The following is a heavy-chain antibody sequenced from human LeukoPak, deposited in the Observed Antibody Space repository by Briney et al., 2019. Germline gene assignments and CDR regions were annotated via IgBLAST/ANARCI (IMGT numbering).Heavy chain of an antibody. CDR3: ARSRGITGTSQGFDP. V-gene: IGHV1-2*02. J-gene: IGHJ5*02. D-gene: IGHD1-7*01. CDR1: GYTFTGYY. CDR2: INPNSGGT. Sequence: ASVKVSCKASGYTFTGYYMHWVRQAPGQGLEWMGWINPNSGGTNYAQKFQGRVTMTRDTSISTAYMELSGLRSDDTAVYYCARSRGITGTSQGFDPWGQGTLVTVSS.